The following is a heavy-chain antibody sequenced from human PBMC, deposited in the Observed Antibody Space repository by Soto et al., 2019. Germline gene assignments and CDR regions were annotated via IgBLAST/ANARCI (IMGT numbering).Heavy chain of an antibody. CDR3: ARAEKRDWYFDL. CDR2: INAGNGNT. J-gene: IGHJ2*01. Sequence: ASVKVSCKASGYTFTSYAMHWVRQAPGQRLEWMGWINAGNGNTKYSQKFQGRVTITRDTSASTAYMELSSLRSEDTAVYYCARAEKRDWYFDLWGRGTLVTVSS. V-gene: IGHV1-3*01. CDR1: GYTFTSYA.